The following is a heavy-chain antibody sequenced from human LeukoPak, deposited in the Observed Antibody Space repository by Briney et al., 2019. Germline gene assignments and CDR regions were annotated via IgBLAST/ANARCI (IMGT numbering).Heavy chain of an antibody. J-gene: IGHJ3*02. D-gene: IGHD6-13*01. CDR1: GGPISSSSYY. Sequence: PSETLSLTCTVSGGPISSSSYYWSWIRQPPGKGLEWIEEINHSGSTNHNPSLKSRVTISVDTSKNQFSLKLSSVTAADTAVYYCARGGGSSWYYAFDIWGQGTMVTVSS. V-gene: IGHV4-39*07. CDR2: INHSGST. CDR3: ARGGGSSWYYAFDI.